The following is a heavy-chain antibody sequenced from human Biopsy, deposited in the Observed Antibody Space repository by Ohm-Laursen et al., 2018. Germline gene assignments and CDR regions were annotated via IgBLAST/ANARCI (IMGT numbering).Heavy chain of an antibody. Sequence: SSVKVSCKVPGGTFSNYGVNWVRQAPGQGLEWLGGNIPILGTGNYAQRFQDRVTVAADTSTSTATMELRSLRSDDTAVYYCATKLTGYFHHWGQGTLVIVSS. CDR3: ATKLTGYFHH. V-gene: IGHV1-69*06. CDR2: NIPILGTG. D-gene: IGHD3-9*01. CDR1: GGTFSNYG. J-gene: IGHJ1*01.